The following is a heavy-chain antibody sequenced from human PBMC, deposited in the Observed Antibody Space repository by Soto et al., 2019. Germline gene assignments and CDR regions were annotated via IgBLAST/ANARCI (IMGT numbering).Heavy chain of an antibody. J-gene: IGHJ6*02. V-gene: IGHV3-53*01. Sequence: QPGGSLRLSCAASGFTVSSNYMSWVRQAPGKGLEWVSVIYSGGSTYYAASVKGRFTISRDNSKNTLYLQMNTLRAEDTAVYYCARAGTRPYYYYGMDVWGQGTTVTVSS. CDR3: ARAGTRPYYYYGMDV. CDR2: IYSGGST. CDR1: GFTVSSNY. D-gene: IGHD1-1*01.